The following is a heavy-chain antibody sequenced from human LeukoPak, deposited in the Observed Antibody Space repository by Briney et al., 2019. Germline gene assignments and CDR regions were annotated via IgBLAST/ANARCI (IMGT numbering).Heavy chain of an antibody. CDR3: ARGPRGGNWNEALDY. D-gene: IGHD1-1*01. CDR2: FFPGDSDT. J-gene: IGHJ4*02. Sequence: GESLKISCKASGYSFTTYWIGWVRPMPGKGLEWMGMFFPGDSDTRKSPSFQDQVTLSADKSLTTAYLQWRSLRASDTAVYYCARGPRGGNWNEALDYWGQGTLVTVSS. V-gene: IGHV5-51*01. CDR1: GYSFTTYW.